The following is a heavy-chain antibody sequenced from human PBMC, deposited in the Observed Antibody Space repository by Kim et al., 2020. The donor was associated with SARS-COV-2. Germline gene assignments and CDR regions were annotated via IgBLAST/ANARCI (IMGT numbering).Heavy chain of an antibody. D-gene: IGHD3-3*01. CDR2: INSDGSST. CDR3: ARDEITIFGVVIHNWFDP. J-gene: IGHJ5*02. V-gene: IGHV3-74*01. CDR1: GFTFSSYW. Sequence: GGSLRLSCAASGFTFSSYWMHWVRQAPGKGLVWVSRINSDGSSTSYADSVKGRFTISRDNAKNTLYLQMNSLRAEDTAVYYCARDEITIFGVVIHNWFDPWGQGTLVTVSS.